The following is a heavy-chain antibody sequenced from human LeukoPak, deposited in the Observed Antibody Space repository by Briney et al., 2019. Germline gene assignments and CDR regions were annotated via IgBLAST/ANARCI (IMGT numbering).Heavy chain of an antibody. V-gene: IGHV1-69*13. CDR1: GGTFSSYA. J-gene: IGHJ5*02. CDR2: IIPIFGTA. D-gene: IGHD6-19*01. CDR3: ARDSLEGYSRGWNDNWFDP. Sequence: SVKVSCKASGGTFSSYAISWVRQAPGQGLEWMGGIIPIFGTANYAQKFQGRVTITADESTSTAYMELSSLRSEDTAVYYCARDSLEGYSRGWNDNWFDPWGQGTLVTVSS.